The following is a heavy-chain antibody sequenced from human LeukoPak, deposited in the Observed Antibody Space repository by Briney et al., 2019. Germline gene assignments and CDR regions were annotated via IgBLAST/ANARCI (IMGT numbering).Heavy chain of an antibody. D-gene: IGHD3-3*01. J-gene: IGHJ4*02. Sequence: GASVKVSCKASGYTFTSYGISWVRQAPGQGLEWMGWISACNGNTNYAQKLQGRVTMTTDTSTSTAYMELRSLRSDDTAVYYCARVYYDFWSGYPGPLDYWGQGTLVTVSS. V-gene: IGHV1-18*01. CDR3: ARVYYDFWSGYPGPLDY. CDR2: ISACNGNT. CDR1: GYTFTSYG.